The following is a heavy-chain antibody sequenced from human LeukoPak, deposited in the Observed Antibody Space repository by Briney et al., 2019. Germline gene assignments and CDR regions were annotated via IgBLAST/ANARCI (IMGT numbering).Heavy chain of an antibody. D-gene: IGHD1-14*01. J-gene: IGHJ4*02. Sequence: PGGSLRLSCAVSGLTFSEYWMHWVRQDAGKGLVWVAGISKDGGSTDYADFVKGRCTISRDNAKNTLYLQMNSLTVDDTAVYYCTSGIGTYDYWGLGAQVTVSS. V-gene: IGHV3-74*01. CDR3: TSGIGTYDY. CDR2: ISKDGGST. CDR1: GLTFSEYW.